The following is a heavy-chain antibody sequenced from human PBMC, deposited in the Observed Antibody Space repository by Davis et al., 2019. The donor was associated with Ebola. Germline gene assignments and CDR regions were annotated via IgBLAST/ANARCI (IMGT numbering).Heavy chain of an antibody. D-gene: IGHD3-10*01. Sequence: GGSLRLSCAASGFTFSSYSMNWVRQAPGKGLEWVSYISSSSSTIYYADSVKGRFTISRDNAKNSLYLQMNSLRAEDTAVYYCATRQTPVIRLYGMDVWGQGTTVIVSS. CDR1: GFTFSSYS. CDR2: ISSSSSTI. V-gene: IGHV3-48*04. J-gene: IGHJ6*02. CDR3: ATRQTPVIRLYGMDV.